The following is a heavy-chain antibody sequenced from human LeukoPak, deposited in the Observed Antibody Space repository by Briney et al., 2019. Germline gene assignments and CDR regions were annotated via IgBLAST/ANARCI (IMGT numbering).Heavy chain of an antibody. Sequence: GGSLRLSCAASGLTFSGYALNWVRQAPGKGLEWVSGITGSGGTTYYAESVQGRFTVSRDNSRNTLHLQMNCLRAEDTAIYYCAKVMRFCSGTGCYTYYYYGMDVWGQGTTVTVSS. CDR2: ITGSGGTT. V-gene: IGHV3-23*01. J-gene: IGHJ6*02. CDR3: AKVMRFCSGTGCYTYYYYGMDV. CDR1: GLTFSGYA. D-gene: IGHD2-2*01.